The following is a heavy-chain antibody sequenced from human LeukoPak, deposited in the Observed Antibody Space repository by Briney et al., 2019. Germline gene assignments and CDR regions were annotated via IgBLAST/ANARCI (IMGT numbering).Heavy chain of an antibody. J-gene: IGHJ4*02. CDR1: GYSISSGYY. Sequence: ASETLSLTCAVSGYSISSGYYWGWIRQPPGKGLEWIGSIYHSGSTYYNPSLKSRVTISVDTSKNQFSLKLSSVTAADTAVYYCARDKSLFDYWGQGTLVTVSS. CDR2: IYHSGST. V-gene: IGHV4-38-2*02. CDR3: ARDKSLFDY.